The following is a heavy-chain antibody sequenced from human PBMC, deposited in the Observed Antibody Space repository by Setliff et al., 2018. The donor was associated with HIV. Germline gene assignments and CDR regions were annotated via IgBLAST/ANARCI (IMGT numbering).Heavy chain of an antibody. Sequence: SETLSLTCTVSGGSISSYYWSWIRQPPGKGLEWIGYIYYSGSTNYNPSLKSRVAISVDTSKNQFSLKLSSVTAADTAVYYCARDRNWNDGGFDYWGQGTLVTVSS. V-gene: IGHV4-59*01. CDR1: GGSISSYY. CDR3: ARDRNWNDGGFDY. D-gene: IGHD1-1*01. J-gene: IGHJ4*02. CDR2: IYYSGST.